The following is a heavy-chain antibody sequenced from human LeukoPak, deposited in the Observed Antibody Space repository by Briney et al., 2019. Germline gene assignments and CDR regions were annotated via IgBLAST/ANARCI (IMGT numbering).Heavy chain of an antibody. J-gene: IGHJ4*02. CDR2: ISYDGSNK. CDR3: AKETTSYSSSSAFDY. V-gene: IGHV3-30*18. D-gene: IGHD6-6*01. Sequence: GGSLRLSCAASGFTFSSYGMHWVRQAPGKGLEWVAVISYDGSNKYYTDSVKGRFTISRDNSKNTLYLQMNSLRAEDRAVYYCAKETTSYSSSSAFDYWGQGTLLTVSS. CDR1: GFTFSSYG.